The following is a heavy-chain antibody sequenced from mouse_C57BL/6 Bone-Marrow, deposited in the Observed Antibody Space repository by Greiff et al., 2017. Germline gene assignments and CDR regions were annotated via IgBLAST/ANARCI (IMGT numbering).Heavy chain of an antibody. Sequence: VQLKQSGPELVKPGASVKIPCKASGYTFTDYNMDWVKQSHGKSLEWIGDINPNNGGTIYNQKFKGKATLTVDKSSSTAYMELRSLTSEDTAVYYCARGDYYGSSSDWYFDVWGTGTTVTVSS. CDR1: GYTFTDYN. CDR3: ARGDYYGSSSDWYFDV. V-gene: IGHV1-18*01. CDR2: INPNNGGT. J-gene: IGHJ1*03. D-gene: IGHD1-1*01.